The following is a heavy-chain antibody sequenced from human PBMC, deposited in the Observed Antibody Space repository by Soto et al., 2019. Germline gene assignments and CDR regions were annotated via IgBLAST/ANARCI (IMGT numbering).Heavy chain of an antibody. Sequence: SETLSLTCTVSGGSISSSSYYWGWIRQPQGKGLEWIGSIYYSGSTYYNPSLKSRVTISVDTSKNQFSLKLSSVTAADTAVYYCARQWDIVVVPAAIHWFDPWGQGTLVTVSS. CDR1: GGSISSSSYY. J-gene: IGHJ5*02. CDR3: ARQWDIVVVPAAIHWFDP. D-gene: IGHD2-2*01. V-gene: IGHV4-39*01. CDR2: IYYSGST.